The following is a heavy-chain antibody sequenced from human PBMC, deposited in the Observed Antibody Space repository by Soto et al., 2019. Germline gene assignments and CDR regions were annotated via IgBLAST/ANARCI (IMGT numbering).Heavy chain of an antibody. Sequence: SETLSLTCTVSGGSIISGDYYWSWIRKPPGKGLEWIGYIYYSGSTYYNPSLKSRVTISVDTSKNQFSLKLSSVTAADTAVYYCARELLSPGNWFDPWGQGTPVTVS. CDR3: ARELLSPGNWFDP. V-gene: IGHV4-30-4*01. CDR2: IYYSGST. CDR1: GGSIISGDYY. J-gene: IGHJ5*02. D-gene: IGHD3-10*01.